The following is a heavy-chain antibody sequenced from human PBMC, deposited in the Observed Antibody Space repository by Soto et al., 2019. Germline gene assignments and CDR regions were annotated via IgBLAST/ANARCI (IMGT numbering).Heavy chain of an antibody. J-gene: IGHJ6*02. V-gene: IGHV1-69*01. CDR3: ASAVTYYYGSGPLWYYYGMDV. CDR2: IIPIFGTA. Sequence: QVQLVQSGAEVKKPGSSVKVSCKASGGTFSSYAISWVRQAPGQGLEWMGGIIPIFGTANYAQKFQGRVTITADESTSTAYMELSSLRSEDTAVYYCASAVTYYYGSGPLWYYYGMDVWGQGTTVTVSS. D-gene: IGHD3-10*01. CDR1: GGTFSSYA.